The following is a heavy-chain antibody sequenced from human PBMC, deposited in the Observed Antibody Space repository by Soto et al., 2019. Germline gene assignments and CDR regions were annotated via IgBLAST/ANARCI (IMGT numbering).Heavy chain of an antibody. CDR1: GDSVSSNSAA. Sequence: SQTLSLTCAISGDSVSSNSAAWNWIRQSPSRGLEWLGRTYYRSKWYNDYAVSVKSRITINPDTSKNQFSLQLNSVTPDDTAVYYCARDSSWYDLDYYYYGMDVWGQGTTVTVSS. CDR2: TYYRSKWYN. V-gene: IGHV6-1*01. J-gene: IGHJ6*02. CDR3: ARDSSWYDLDYYYYGMDV. D-gene: IGHD6-13*01.